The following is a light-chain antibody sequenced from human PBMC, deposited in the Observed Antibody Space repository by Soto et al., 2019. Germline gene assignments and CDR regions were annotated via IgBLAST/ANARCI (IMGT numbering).Light chain of an antibody. J-gene: IGKJ4*01. CDR2: ATS. V-gene: IGKV1-39*01. CDR3: QQSYSAPT. Sequence: DIQMTQSTSSLSASIGDRVTITCRASQTINTALNWYQQKPGKAPELLIYATSILQSGVPSRFSGSGFVTNFILTISSLQPEDFATYYCQQSYSAPTFGGGTKVEVK. CDR1: QTINTA.